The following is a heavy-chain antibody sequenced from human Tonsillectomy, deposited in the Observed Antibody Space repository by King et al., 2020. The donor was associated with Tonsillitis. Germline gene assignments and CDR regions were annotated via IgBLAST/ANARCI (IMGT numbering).Heavy chain of an antibody. J-gene: IGHJ4*02. CDR2: IDPSDSQT. CDR1: GYSFSNYY. V-gene: IGHV5-10-1*03. D-gene: IGHD1-26*01. CDR3: ARLGGSAF. Sequence: VQLVQSGAEVKKPGESLRISCKGSGYSFSNYYISWVRQMPGKGLEWMGRIDPSDSQTDYSPSFQGHVTISADKSINTAYLQWGSLQASDTAMCYCARLGGSAFWGQGTLVTVSS.